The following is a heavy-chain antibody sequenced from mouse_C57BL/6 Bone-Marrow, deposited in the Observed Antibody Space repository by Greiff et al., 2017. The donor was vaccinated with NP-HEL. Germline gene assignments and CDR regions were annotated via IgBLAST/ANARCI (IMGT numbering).Heavy chain of an antibody. J-gene: IGHJ1*03. CDR2: IDPETGGT. CDR3: TRRREIYYDYGYFDV. CDR1: GYTFTDYE. V-gene: IGHV1-15*01. Sequence: QVQLQQSGAELVRPGASVTLSCKASGYTFTDYEMHWVKQTPVHGLEWIGAIDPETGGTAYNQKFKGKAILTADKSSSTAYMELRSLTSEDSAVYYCTRRREIYYDYGYFDVWGTGTTVTVSS. D-gene: IGHD2-4*01.